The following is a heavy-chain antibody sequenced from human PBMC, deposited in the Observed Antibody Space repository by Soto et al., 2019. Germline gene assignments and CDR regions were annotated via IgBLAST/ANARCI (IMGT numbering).Heavy chain of an antibody. J-gene: IGHJ4*02. V-gene: IGHV3-33*01. CDR2: IWYDASNK. CDR1: GFTFRTYG. Sequence: VQLVESGGGVVQPGRSLRLSCAASGFTFRTYGMYWVRQAPGKGLEWVAGIWYDASNKYYADSVKGRFTISRDNSENTLYLQMNSLRDEDTAVYYCARGRVDGGELDLWGQGTLVTVSS. CDR3: ARGRVDGGELDL. D-gene: IGHD1-26*01.